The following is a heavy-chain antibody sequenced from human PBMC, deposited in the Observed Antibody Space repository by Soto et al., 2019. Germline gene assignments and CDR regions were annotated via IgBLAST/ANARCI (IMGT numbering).Heavy chain of an antibody. CDR3: ATNVGGDYYDSVNQSFKL. D-gene: IGHD3-22*01. V-gene: IGHV4-61*01. CDR1: GGSVSRVNSY. Sequence: QVQLQESGPRLLKPSETLSLTCTVSGGSVSRVNSYWSWIRQSPGKGLEWIGNIYYSGSTTYSPSLKSRVTISVDTSKNQFSLKLSSVTAADTAVYYCATNVGGDYYDSVNQSFKLWGQGTLVTVSS. CDR2: IYYSGST. J-gene: IGHJ4*02.